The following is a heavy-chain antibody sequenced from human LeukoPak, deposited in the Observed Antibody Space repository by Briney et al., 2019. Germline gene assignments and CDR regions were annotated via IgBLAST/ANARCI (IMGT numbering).Heavy chain of an antibody. D-gene: IGHD3-16*01. J-gene: IGHJ4*02. V-gene: IGHV1-69*05. CDR1: GGTFSSYA. CDR3: ALLANYDYVWGSSLYFDY. CDR2: FIPIFGTA. Sequence: SVKVSCKASGGTFSSYAISWVRQAPGQGLEWMGRFIPIFGTANYAHKFQGRVTITTDESTSTAYMELSSLRSEDTAVYYCALLANYDYVWGSSLYFDYWGQGTLVTVSS.